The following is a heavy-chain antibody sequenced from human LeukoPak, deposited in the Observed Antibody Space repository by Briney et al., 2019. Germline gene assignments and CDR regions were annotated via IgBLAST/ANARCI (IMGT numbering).Heavy chain of an antibody. CDR3: ARERSSSYGKFFDY. J-gene: IGHJ4*02. D-gene: IGHD6-6*01. Sequence: GASVKVSCKASGYTFTGYYMHWVRQAPGQGLEWMGWINPNSGSTNYAQKFQGRVTMTRDTSISTAYMELRRLRSDDTAVYYCARERSSSYGKFFDYWRQGTQVTVSS. CDR2: INPNSGST. V-gene: IGHV1-2*02. CDR1: GYTFTGYY.